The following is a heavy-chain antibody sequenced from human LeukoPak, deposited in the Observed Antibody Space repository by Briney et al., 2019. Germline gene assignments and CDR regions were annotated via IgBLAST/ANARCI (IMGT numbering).Heavy chain of an antibody. CDR2: ISGSGGST. V-gene: IGHV3-23*01. Sequence: GGSLRLSCAASGFTFSSYGMSWVRQAPGKGLEWVSAISGSGGSTYYADSVKGRFTISRDNSKNTLYLQMNSLRAEDTAVYCCAKGYCSSTSCYRYWGQGTLVTVSS. D-gene: IGHD2-2*01. CDR1: GFTFSSYG. CDR3: AKGYCSSTSCYRY. J-gene: IGHJ4*02.